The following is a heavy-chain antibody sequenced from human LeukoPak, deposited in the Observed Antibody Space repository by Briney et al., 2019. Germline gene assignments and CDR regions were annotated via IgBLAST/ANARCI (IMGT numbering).Heavy chain of an antibody. CDR1: GFTFSSYE. D-gene: IGHD6-13*01. CDR3: ASKYSSSWYFDY. CDR2: ISSSGGTI. J-gene: IGHJ4*02. V-gene: IGHV3-48*03. Sequence: PGGSLRLSCAASGFTFSSYEMNWVRQAPGKGLEWVSYISSSGGTIYYADSVKGRFTISRDNAKNPLYLQMNSLRADDTAVYYCASKYSSSWYFDYWGQGTLVTVSS.